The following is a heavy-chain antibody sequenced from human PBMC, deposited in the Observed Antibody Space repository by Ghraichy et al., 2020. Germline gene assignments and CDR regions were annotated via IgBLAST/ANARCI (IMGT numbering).Heavy chain of an antibody. CDR3: ARRRYCSGGSCLNWYFDL. D-gene: IGHD2-15*01. V-gene: IGHV5-10-1*01. J-gene: IGHJ2*01. CDR2: IDPSDSYT. CDR1: GYSFTSYW. Sequence: GESLNISCKGSGYSFTSYWISWVRQMPGKGLEWMGRIDPSDSYTNYSPSFQGHVTISADKSISTAYLQWSSLKASDTAMYYCARRRYCSGGSCLNWYFDLWGRGTLVTVSS.